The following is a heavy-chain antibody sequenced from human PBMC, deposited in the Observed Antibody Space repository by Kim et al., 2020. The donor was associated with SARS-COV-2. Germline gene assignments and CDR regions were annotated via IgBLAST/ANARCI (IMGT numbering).Heavy chain of an antibody. CDR2: INPSGGST. CDR1: GYTFTSYY. V-gene: IGHV1-46*01. CDR3: AKDIVVVPAAMLGSNYYYYGMDV. D-gene: IGHD2-2*01. J-gene: IGHJ6*02. Sequence: ASVKVSCKASGYTFTSYYMHWVRQAPGQGLEWMGIINPSGGSTSYAQKFQGRVTMTRDTSTSTVYMELSSLRSEDTAMYYCAKDIVVVPAAMLGSNYYYYGMDVWGQGTTVTVSS.